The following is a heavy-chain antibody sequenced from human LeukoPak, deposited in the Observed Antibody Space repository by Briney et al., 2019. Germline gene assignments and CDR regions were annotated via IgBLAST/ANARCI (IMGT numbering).Heavy chain of an antibody. Sequence: GGSLRLSCAASGFTFTVWYMSWIRQAPGKGLQWLSYISSSSSDTSYADSVRGRFTISRDNAKKSVYLQMNSLRAEDTAIYYCVKSAGRNGGNWGQGTLVTVSS. CDR3: VKSAGRNGGN. CDR1: GFTFTVWY. CDR2: ISSSSSDT. J-gene: IGHJ4*02. V-gene: IGHV3-11*06. D-gene: IGHD1-26*01.